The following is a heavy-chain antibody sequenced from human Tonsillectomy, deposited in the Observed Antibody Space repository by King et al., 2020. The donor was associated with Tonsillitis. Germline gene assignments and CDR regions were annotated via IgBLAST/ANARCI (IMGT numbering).Heavy chain of an antibody. J-gene: IGHJ4*02. CDR3: ARSPRTTVTTLFDY. CDR2: INPHSGGT. CDR1: GYTFTDYY. D-gene: IGHD4-17*01. V-gene: IGHV1-2*02. Sequence: VQLVESGAEVKKPGASVKVSCKASGYTFTDYYIHWVRQAPGQGLEWMGWINPHSGGTNHAQKFQGMVTMTRDTSIRTAYMELSRLRSDDTAVYYCARSPRTTVTTLFDYWGQGTLVTVS.